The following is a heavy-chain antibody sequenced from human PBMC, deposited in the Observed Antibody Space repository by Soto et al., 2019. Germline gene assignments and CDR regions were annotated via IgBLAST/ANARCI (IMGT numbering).Heavy chain of an antibody. CDR3: ASGAYEFWSADHHPPGY. Sequence: QVQLVQSGAEVKKPGSSVKVSCKASGGTFSSYAISWVRQAPGQGLEWMGGIIPIFGTANYAQKFQGRVTITADESTSTAYMELSSLRSEDTAVYYCASGAYEFWSADHHPPGYWGQGTLVTVSS. J-gene: IGHJ4*02. CDR2: IIPIFGTA. D-gene: IGHD3-3*01. CDR1: GGTFSSYA. V-gene: IGHV1-69*01.